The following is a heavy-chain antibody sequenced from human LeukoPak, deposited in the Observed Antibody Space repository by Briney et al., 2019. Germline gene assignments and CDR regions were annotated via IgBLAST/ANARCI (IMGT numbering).Heavy chain of an antibody. CDR1: GGSISSGSYY. D-gene: IGHD5-12*01. V-gene: IGHV4-61*02. Sequence: SETLSLTCTVSGGSISSGSYYWSSIRQPAGKGLEWIGRIYTSGSTNYNPSLKSRVTISVDTSKNQFSLKLSSVTAADTAVYYCARDQSGYAYFDYWGQGTLVTVSS. CDR2: IYTSGST. J-gene: IGHJ4*02. CDR3: ARDQSGYAYFDY.